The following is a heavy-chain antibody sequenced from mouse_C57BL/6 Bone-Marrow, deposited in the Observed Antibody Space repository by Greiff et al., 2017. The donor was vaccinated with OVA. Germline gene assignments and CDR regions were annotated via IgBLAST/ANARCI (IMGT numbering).Heavy chain of an antibody. Sequence: EVQRVESGGGLVQPGGSLKLSCAASGFTFSDYGMAWVRQAPRKGPEWVAFISNLAYSIYYADTVTGRFTISRENAKNTLYLEMSSLRSEDTAMYYCASYYDYDGGFAYWGQGTLVTVSA. CDR1: GFTFSDYG. CDR2: ISNLAYSI. V-gene: IGHV5-15*01. CDR3: ASYYDYDGGFAY. D-gene: IGHD2-4*01. J-gene: IGHJ3*01.